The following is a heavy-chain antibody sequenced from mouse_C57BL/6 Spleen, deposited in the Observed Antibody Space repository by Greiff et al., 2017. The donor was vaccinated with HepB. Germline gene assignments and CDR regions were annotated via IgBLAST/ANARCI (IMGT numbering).Heavy chain of an antibody. D-gene: IGHD1-1*01. CDR3: ARGYYGSSLDV. CDR1: GYAFSSYW. CDR2: IYPGDGDT. V-gene: IGHV1-80*01. J-gene: IGHJ1*03. Sequence: QVQLKESGAELVKPGASVKISCKASGYAFSSYWMNWVKQRPGKGLEWIGQIYPGDGDTNYNGKFKGKATLTADKSSSTAYMQRSSLTSEDSAVYFCARGYYGSSLDVWGTGTTVTVSS.